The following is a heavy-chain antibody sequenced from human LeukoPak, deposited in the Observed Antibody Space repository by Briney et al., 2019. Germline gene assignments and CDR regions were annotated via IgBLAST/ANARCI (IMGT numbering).Heavy chain of an antibody. Sequence: SETLSLTCTVSGGSISSSYWSWVRQPPGKGLEWIGYTSYSGSTDYNPSLKSRVTMSVDTSKNQFSLKLTSVIAADTAVYYCVESGNRGYSYGYSAFDIWGQGTTVTVSS. J-gene: IGHJ3*02. V-gene: IGHV4-59*08. CDR1: GGSISSSY. CDR2: TSYSGST. D-gene: IGHD5-18*01. CDR3: VESGNRGYSYGYSAFDI.